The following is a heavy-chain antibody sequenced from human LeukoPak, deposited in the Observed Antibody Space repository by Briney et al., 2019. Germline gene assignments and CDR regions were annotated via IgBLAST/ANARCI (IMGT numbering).Heavy chain of an antibody. CDR1: GYSFTAFY. D-gene: IGHD3-10*01. CDR2: IHPRSGDT. Sequence: ASVKVSCKASGYSFTAFYIHWVRQAPGQGLEWRGGIHPRSGDTRYAQKFQGRATMARDTSISTVYMDLSSLGSDDTAVYYCARDGEYGTGSYYRGSFDYWGQGILVTVSS. J-gene: IGHJ4*02. CDR3: ARDGEYGTGSYYRGSFDY. V-gene: IGHV1-2*02.